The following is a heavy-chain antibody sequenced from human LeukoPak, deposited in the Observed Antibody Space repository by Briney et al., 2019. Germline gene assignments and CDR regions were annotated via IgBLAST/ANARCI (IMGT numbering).Heavy chain of an antibody. J-gene: IGHJ4*02. CDR2: INHSGST. Sequence: SETLSLTCAVYGGSFSGYYWSWIRQPPGKGLEWIGEINHSGSTNYNPSLKSRVTISVDTSKNQFSLKLSSVTAEDTAVYYCAREQRYGDQDYWGQGTLVTVSS. CDR3: AREQRYGDQDY. D-gene: IGHD4-17*01. V-gene: IGHV4-34*01. CDR1: GGSFSGYY.